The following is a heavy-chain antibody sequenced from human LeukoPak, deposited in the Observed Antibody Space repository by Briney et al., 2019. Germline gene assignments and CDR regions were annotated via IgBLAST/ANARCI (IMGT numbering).Heavy chain of an antibody. Sequence: SQTLSLTCTVSGGSISSGGYYWSWIRQHPGKGLEWIGYIYYSGSTYYNPSLKSRVTISVDTSKNQFSLKLSSVTAADTAVYYCARGIVSWFDPWGQGTLVTVSS. J-gene: IGHJ5*02. CDR2: IYYSGST. V-gene: IGHV4-31*03. D-gene: IGHD2-15*01. CDR3: ARGIVSWFDP. CDR1: GGSISSGGYY.